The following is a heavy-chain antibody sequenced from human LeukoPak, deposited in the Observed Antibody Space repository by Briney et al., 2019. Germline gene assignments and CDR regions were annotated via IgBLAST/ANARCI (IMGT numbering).Heavy chain of an antibody. V-gene: IGHV3-33*06. J-gene: IGHJ4*02. CDR1: GFTFSSYG. Sequence: HPGGSLRLSCAASGFTFSSYGMHWVRQAPGKGLEWVAVIWYDGSNKYYADSVKGRFTISRDNSKNTLYLQMNSLRAEDTAVYFCAKTAGSGSSSYAELDYWGQGTLATVSS. CDR3: AKTAGSGSSSYAELDY. D-gene: IGHD1-26*01. CDR2: IWYDGSNK.